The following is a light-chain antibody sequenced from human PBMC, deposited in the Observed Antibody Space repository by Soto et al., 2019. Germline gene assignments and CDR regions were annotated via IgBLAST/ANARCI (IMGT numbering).Light chain of an antibody. Sequence: EIVMTQSPDTLFVSLGEGATLSCRASQSVSSHLAWYQHKPGQAPRLLIYGASNRASGIPDRFSGSGSETDFTLTISRLQSEDSAVYYCQKYHNWPPITFGQGTRLEIK. CDR3: QKYHNWPPIT. CDR1: QSVSSH. V-gene: IGKV3-15*01. J-gene: IGKJ5*01. CDR2: GAS.